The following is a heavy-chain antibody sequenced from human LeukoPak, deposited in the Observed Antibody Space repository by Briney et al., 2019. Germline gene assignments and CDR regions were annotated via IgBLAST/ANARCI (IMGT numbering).Heavy chain of an antibody. Sequence: ASVKVSCKTSGYTFTAYYMHWVRQAPGQGLEWMGWISAYNGNTNYAQKLQGRVTMTTDTSTSTAYMELRSLRSDDTAVYYCARDSYSSGHSWGQGTLVTVSS. CDR3: ARDSYSSGHS. V-gene: IGHV1-18*04. CDR2: ISAYNGNT. CDR1: GYTFTAYY. D-gene: IGHD6-19*01. J-gene: IGHJ4*02.